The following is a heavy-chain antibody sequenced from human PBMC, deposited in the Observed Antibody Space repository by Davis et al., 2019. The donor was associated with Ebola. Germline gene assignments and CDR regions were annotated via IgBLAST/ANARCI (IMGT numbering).Heavy chain of an antibody. CDR2: INHSGST. CDR1: GGSFSGYY. D-gene: IGHD3-10*01. J-gene: IGHJ6*02. CDR3: ARDPSYVGGIYYYYYGMDV. V-gene: IGHV4-34*01. Sequence: SETPSLTCAVYGGSFSGYYWSWIRQPPGKGLEWIGEINHSGSTNYNPSLKSRVTISVDTSKNQFSLKLSSVTAADTAVYYCARDPSYVGGIYYYYYGMDVWGQGTTVTVSS.